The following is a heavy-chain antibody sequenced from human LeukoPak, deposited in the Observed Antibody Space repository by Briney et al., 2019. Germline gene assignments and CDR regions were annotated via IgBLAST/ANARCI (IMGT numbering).Heavy chain of an antibody. Sequence: ASVKVSCKASGYTFTSYDINWVRQATGQGLEWMGWMNPNSGNTGYAQKFQGRVTMTRNTSISTAYMELSTLRSEDTAVYYCARVVRYFDWLLPYYYYYYMDVWGKGTTVTISS. CDR2: MNPNSGNT. CDR3: ARVVRYFDWLLPYYYYYYMDV. D-gene: IGHD3-9*01. CDR1: GYTFTSYD. J-gene: IGHJ6*03. V-gene: IGHV1-8*01.